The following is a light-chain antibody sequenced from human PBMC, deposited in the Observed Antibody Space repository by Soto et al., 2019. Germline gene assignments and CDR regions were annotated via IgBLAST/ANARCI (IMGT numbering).Light chain of an antibody. CDR3: LQYGNSPET. Sequence: EMVLTQSPDTLSLSPLEIATLSFMASQTVSSSFLAWYQQRPGQAPRLLIYGASSRATGIPDRFSGSGSGTDFTLTISRLEPEDLAVYYCLQYGNSPETFGQGTKVDIK. CDR1: QTVSSSF. V-gene: IGKV3-20*01. J-gene: IGKJ1*01. CDR2: GAS.